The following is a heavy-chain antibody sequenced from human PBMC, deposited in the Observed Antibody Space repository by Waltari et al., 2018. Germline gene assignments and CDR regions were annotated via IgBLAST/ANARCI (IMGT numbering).Heavy chain of an antibody. Sequence: EVQLVESGGGLVKPGGSLRLSCAASGFTFSRYSMNWFRQAPGKGLEWVSSISSSSSYIYYADSVKGRFTISRDNAKNSLYLQMNSLRAEDTAVYYCARGDWGKAPFDYWGQGTLVTVSS. J-gene: IGHJ4*02. V-gene: IGHV3-21*01. D-gene: IGHD3-16*01. CDR2: ISSSSSYI. CDR3: ARGDWGKAPFDY. CDR1: GFTFSRYS.